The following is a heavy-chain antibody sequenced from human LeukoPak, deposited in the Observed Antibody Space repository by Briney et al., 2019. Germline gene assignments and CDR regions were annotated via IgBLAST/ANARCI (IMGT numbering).Heavy chain of an antibody. Sequence: SVKVSCKASGGTFSSYAISWVRQAPGQGLEWMGGIIPFFGTANYAQKFQGRVTITADESTSTAYMELSSLRSEDTAVYYCARFGYGDYGVDYWGQGTLVTVSS. CDR2: IIPFFGTA. J-gene: IGHJ4*02. D-gene: IGHD4-17*01. CDR3: ARFGYGDYGVDY. V-gene: IGHV1-69*13. CDR1: GGTFSSYA.